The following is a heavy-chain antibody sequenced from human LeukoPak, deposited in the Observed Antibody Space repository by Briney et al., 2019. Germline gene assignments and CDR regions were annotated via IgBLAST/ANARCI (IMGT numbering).Heavy chain of an antibody. CDR1: GFTFSDYY. J-gene: IGHJ4*02. D-gene: IGHD3-9*01. CDR3: ERSGKIYFDCLLDY. V-gene: IGHV3-11*04. CDR2: IGRSGTTI. Sequence: GGSLRLSCAASGFTFSDYYMSWIRQVPGKGLEWVSYIGRSGTTIHYADSVKGRLTISWDNAKKSLYLQMNSLRAEDTAVSYFERSGKIYFDCLLDYWGQGTLVTFSS.